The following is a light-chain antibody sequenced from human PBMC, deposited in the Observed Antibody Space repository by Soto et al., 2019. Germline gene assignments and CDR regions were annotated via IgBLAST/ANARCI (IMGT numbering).Light chain of an antibody. CDR1: QSVDSKY. J-gene: IGKJ1*01. Sequence: EIVLTQSPAPLSLSPGETATLSCRASQSVDSKYLAWYQQKPGQAPSLLIYAASTRATGIPDRFSGAGSGTDFTLIIRRLEPEDFAVYYCQQYDRSPPWTFGQGTRVEVK. CDR3: QQYDRSPPWT. CDR2: AAS. V-gene: IGKV3-20*01.